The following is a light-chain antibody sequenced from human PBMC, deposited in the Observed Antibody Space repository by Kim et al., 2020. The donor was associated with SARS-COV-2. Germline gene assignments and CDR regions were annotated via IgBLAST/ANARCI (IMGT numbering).Light chain of an antibody. Sequence: RATINCKSSQSVLYSSNNQNYLAWYQQKPGQPPKLLIYWASTREYGVPDRFSGSGSGTDFTLTISSLQAGDVAVYYCQQYYSTPYTFGQGTKLEI. CDR3: QQYYSTPYT. V-gene: IGKV4-1*01. J-gene: IGKJ2*01. CDR1: QSVLYSSNNQNY. CDR2: WAS.